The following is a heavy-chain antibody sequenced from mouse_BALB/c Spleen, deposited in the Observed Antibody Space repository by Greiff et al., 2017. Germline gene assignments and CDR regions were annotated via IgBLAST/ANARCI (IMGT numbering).Heavy chain of an antibody. J-gene: IGHJ1*01. V-gene: IGHV1-82*01. CDR2: IYPGDGDT. D-gene: IGHD1-1*01. Sequence: VQLQQSGPELVKPGASVKISCKASGYAFSSSWMNWVKQRPGQGLEWIGRIYPGDGDTNYNGKFKGKATLTADKSSSTAYMQLSSLTSVDSAVYFCAREEITTVGAPGFDVWGAGTTVTVAS. CDR3: AREEITTVGAPGFDV. CDR1: GYAFSSSW.